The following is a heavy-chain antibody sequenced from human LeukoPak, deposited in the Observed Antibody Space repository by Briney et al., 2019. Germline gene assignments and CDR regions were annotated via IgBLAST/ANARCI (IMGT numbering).Heavy chain of an antibody. J-gene: IGHJ4*02. D-gene: IGHD1-26*01. CDR1: GGSISSYY. V-gene: IGHV4-59*01. Sequence: SETLSLTCTVSGGSISSYYWSWIRQPPGKGLEWIGYIYYSGSTNYNPSLKSRVTISVDTSKNQFSLKLSSVTAADTAVYYCAREDLNRGSYSNWGQGTLVTVSS. CDR3: AREDLNRGSYSN. CDR2: IYYSGST.